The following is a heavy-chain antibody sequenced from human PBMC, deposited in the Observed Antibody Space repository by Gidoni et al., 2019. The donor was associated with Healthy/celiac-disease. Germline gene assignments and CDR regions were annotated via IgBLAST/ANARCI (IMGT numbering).Heavy chain of an antibody. V-gene: IGHV3-30*04. CDR3: ARDTSGYDSLDY. Sequence: QVQLVESGGGVVQPGRSLRLSCAASGFTFSSYAMHWVRQAPGKGLEWVAVISYDGSNKYYADSVKGRFTISRDNSKNTLYLQMNSLRAEDTAVYYCARDTSGYDSLDYWGQGTLVTVSS. CDR2: ISYDGSNK. CDR1: GFTFSSYA. J-gene: IGHJ4*02. D-gene: IGHD5-12*01.